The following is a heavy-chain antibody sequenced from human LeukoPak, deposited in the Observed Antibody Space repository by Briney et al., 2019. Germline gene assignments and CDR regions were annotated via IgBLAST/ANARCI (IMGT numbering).Heavy chain of an antibody. J-gene: IGHJ4*02. Sequence: GGSLRLSCAASGFTFGSYSMNWVRQAPGKGLEWVSSISTSFSYIYYADSVKGRFTISRDNAKNSLYLQMNSLRAEDTAVYYCARAIFSSGWYLVDYWGQGTLVTVSS. D-gene: IGHD6-19*01. CDR3: ARAIFSSGWYLVDY. V-gene: IGHV3-21*01. CDR2: ISTSFSYI. CDR1: GFTFGSYS.